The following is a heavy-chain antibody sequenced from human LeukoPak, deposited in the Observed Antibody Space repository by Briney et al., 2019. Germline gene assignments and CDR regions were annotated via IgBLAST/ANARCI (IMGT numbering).Heavy chain of an antibody. CDR1: GGSFSGYY. V-gene: IGHV4-34*01. D-gene: IGHD2-2*02. CDR3: ARGPMTYCSSTSCYTLRGDWFDP. Sequence: SETLSLTCAVYGGSFSGYYWSWICQPPGKGLEWIGEINHSGSTNYNPSLKSRVTISVDTSKNQFSLKLSSVTAADTAVYYCARGPMTYCSSTSCYTLRGDWFDPRGQGTLVTVSS. CDR2: INHSGST. J-gene: IGHJ5*02.